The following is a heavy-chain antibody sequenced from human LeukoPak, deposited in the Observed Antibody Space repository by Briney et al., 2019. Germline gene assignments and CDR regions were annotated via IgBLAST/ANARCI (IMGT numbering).Heavy chain of an antibody. Sequence: SETLSLTCTVSGGSISSGGYYWSWIRQHPGKGLEWIGYIYYSGSTYYNPSLKSRVTISVDTSKNHFSLKLSSVTAADTAVYYCARNDPRSTAAATPFDYWGQGTLVTVSS. D-gene: IGHD6-13*01. J-gene: IGHJ4*02. CDR1: GGSISSGGYY. CDR3: ARNDPRSTAAATPFDY. V-gene: IGHV4-31*03. CDR2: IYYSGST.